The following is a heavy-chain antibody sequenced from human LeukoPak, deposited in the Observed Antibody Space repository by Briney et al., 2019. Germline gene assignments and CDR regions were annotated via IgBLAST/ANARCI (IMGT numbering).Heavy chain of an antibody. CDR1: GFTVSNNY. Sequence: GGSLRLSCAASGFTVSNNYMSWVRQAPGKGLEWVSVIYSGDSTHYADSVKGRFIISRDNAKNSLYLQMNSLRTEDTAIYYCARVGTTYFFDYWGQGTLVTVSS. CDR2: IYSGDST. J-gene: IGHJ4*02. CDR3: ARVGTTYFFDY. D-gene: IGHD1-7*01. V-gene: IGHV3-53*01.